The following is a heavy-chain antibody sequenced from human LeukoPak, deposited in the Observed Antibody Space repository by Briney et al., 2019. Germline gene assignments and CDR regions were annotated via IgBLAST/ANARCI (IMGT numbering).Heavy chain of an antibody. CDR3: ARLSTYYYDSSGYYYPYYFDY. CDR2: IYYSGST. CDR1: GGSISSGDYY. Sequence: SETLSLTCTVSGGSISSGDYYWSWIRQPPGKGLEWIGYIYYSGSTYYNPSLKSRVTISVDTSKNQFSLKLSSVTAADTAVYYCARLSTYYYDSSGYYYPYYFDYWGQGTLVTVSS. V-gene: IGHV4-30-4*01. D-gene: IGHD3-22*01. J-gene: IGHJ4*02.